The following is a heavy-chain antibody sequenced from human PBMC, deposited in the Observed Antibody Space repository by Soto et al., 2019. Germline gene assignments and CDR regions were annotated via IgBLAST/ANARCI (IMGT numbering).Heavy chain of an antibody. CDR2: ISYDGSNK. Sequence: QVQLVESGGGVVQPGRSLRLSCAASGFTFSSYGMHWVRQAPGKGLERVAVISYDGSNKYYADSVKGRFTISRDNSKNTLYLQMNSLRAEDTAVYYCANGIAAAGTALGYWGQGTLVTVSS. D-gene: IGHD6-13*01. CDR1: GFTFSSYG. CDR3: ANGIAAAGTALGY. V-gene: IGHV3-30*18. J-gene: IGHJ4*02.